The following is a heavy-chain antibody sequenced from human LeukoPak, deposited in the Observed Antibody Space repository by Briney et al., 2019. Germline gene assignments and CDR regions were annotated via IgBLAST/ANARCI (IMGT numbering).Heavy chain of an antibody. CDR1: GYTFTGYY. V-gene: IGHV1-2*02. Sequence: ASVKVSCKASGYTFTGYYIHWVRQAPGQGLEWMGWSNPNSGGTNYAQNFQGRVTMTRDTSISTAYMELSRLRSDDTAVYYCARDDDSSGYSINDAFDIWGQGTMVTVSS. D-gene: IGHD3-22*01. J-gene: IGHJ3*02. CDR3: ARDDDSSGYSINDAFDI. CDR2: SNPNSGGT.